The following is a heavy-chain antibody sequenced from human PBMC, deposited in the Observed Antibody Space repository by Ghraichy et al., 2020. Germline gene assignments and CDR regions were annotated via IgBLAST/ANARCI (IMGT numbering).Heavy chain of an antibody. CDR3: ARAAWLEGQ. CDR2: IKHDGSEK. CDR1: GFTFSTYW. J-gene: IGHJ4*02. Sequence: GGSLRLSCAASGFTFSTYWMTWVRQAPGKGLEWVANIKHDGSEKHYVDSVRGRFTISRDNAKNSVYLQMNSLRVEDTAIYYCARAAWLEGQWGQGTLVTVSS. V-gene: IGHV3-7*03. D-gene: IGHD3-22*01.